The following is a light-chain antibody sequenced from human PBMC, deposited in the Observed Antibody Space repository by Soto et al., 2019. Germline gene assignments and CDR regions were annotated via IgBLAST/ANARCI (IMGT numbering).Light chain of an antibody. J-gene: IGLJ2*01. V-gene: IGLV2-11*01. Sequence: QSVLTQPRSVSGSPGQSVTISCTGTSSDVGGYNYVSWYQQHPGKAPKLMIYDVSKRPSGVPDRFSGSKSGNPASLTISGLQAEDEADYYWCSFAGIYTGVFAGGTKLTVL. CDR3: CSFAGIYTGV. CDR2: DVS. CDR1: SSDVGGYNY.